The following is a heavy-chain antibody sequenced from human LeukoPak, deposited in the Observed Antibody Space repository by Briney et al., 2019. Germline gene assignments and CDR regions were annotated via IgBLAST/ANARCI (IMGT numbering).Heavy chain of an antibody. CDR2: ISSSSSYI. D-gene: IGHD2-2*01. J-gene: IGHJ3*02. Sequence: PGGSLRLSCAASGFTFSSYSMNWVRQAPGTGLERVSSISSSSSYIYYADSVKGRFTISRDNAKNSLYLQMNSLRAEDTAVYYCARDPGGVPAAMADAFDIWGQGTMVTVSS. CDR1: GFTFSSYS. CDR3: ARDPGGVPAAMADAFDI. V-gene: IGHV3-21*01.